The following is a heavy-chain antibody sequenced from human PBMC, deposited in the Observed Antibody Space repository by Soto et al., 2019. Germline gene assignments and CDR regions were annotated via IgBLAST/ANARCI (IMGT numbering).Heavy chain of an antibody. CDR3: AREVFGDILTGYYFDY. J-gene: IGHJ4*02. D-gene: IGHD3-9*01. CDR1: GGTFSSYT. Sequence: ASVKVSCKASGGTFSSYTISWVRQAPGQGLEWMGRIIPILGIANYAQKFQGRVTITADKSTSTAYMELSSLRSEDTAVYYCAREVFGDILTGYYFDYWGQGTLVTVSS. V-gene: IGHV1-69*04. CDR2: IIPILGIA.